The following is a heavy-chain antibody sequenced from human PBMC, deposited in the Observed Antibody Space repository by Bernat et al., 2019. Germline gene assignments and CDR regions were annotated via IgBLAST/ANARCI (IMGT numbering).Heavy chain of an antibody. V-gene: IGHV3-30*18. J-gene: IGHJ4*02. CDR1: GFTFSSYG. D-gene: IGHD3-10*01. CDR2: ISYDGSNK. CDR3: AKDGPFWFGELFGIFDH. Sequence: QVQLVESGGGVVQPGRSLRLSCAASGFTFSSYGMHWVRQAPGKGLEWVAVISYDGSNKYYADSVKGRFTISRDNSKNTLYLQMNSLRAEGPAVYYCAKDGPFWFGELFGIFDHWGPGTLVTVSS.